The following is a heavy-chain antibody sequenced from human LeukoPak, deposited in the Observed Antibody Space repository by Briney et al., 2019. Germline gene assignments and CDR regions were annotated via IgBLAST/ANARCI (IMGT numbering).Heavy chain of an antibody. V-gene: IGHV3-23*01. Sequence: GGSLRLSCAASGFPLSRSAMSWVRQAPGKGLEWVSNISGSGSGGSTYYADSVKGRFTISRDNSKNTLYLQMNSLRAEDTAVYYCARAKVRGDFDYWGQGTLVTVSS. D-gene: IGHD3-10*01. CDR1: GFPLSRSA. J-gene: IGHJ4*02. CDR2: ISGSGSGGST. CDR3: ARAKVRGDFDY.